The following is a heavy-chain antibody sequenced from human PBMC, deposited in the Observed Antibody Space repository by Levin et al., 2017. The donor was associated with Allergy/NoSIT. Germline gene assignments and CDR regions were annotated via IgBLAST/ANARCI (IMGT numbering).Heavy chain of an antibody. CDR1: GFTFSSYT. Sequence: GGSLRLSCAASGFTFSSYTMNWVRQAPGKGPEWVSSISGNGLYIYYGDSMKGRFTISRENAKNSLYLEIDSLRAEDTAIYYCARDFREQQLKPPYFQNWGQGTLVTVSS. D-gene: IGHD6-13*01. CDR2: ISGNGLYI. CDR3: ARDFREQQLKPPYFQN. V-gene: IGHV3-21*01. J-gene: IGHJ1*01.